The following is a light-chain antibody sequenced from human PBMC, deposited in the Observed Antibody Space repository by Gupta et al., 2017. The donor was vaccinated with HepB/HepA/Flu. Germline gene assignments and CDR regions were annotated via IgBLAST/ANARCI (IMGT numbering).Light chain of an antibody. J-gene: IGKJ2*02. CDR2: WAS. Sequence: DIVMTQSPDSLAVSLGERATINCKSSQSVLFRSNSKNYLAWYQQKPGRPPKLLIYWASTRESGVPDRFSGSGSGTDFTLTINSLQAEDLAVYYCQQEDSTPRTFGQGTKMEIK. V-gene: IGKV4-1*01. CDR1: QSVLFRSNSKNY. CDR3: QQEDSTPRT.